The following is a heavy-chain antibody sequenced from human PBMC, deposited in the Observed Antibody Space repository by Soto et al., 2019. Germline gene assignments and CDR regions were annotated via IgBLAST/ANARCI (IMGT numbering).Heavy chain of an antibody. Sequence: SETLSLTCTVSGGSISSYYWSWSRQPPWKGLEWVGYIYYSGSTNYNPSLKSRVTISVDTSKQQFSLKLSSVTAADTAVYYCARFSYSSGWYYFDYWGQGTLVTVSS. D-gene: IGHD6-13*01. CDR3: ARFSYSSGWYYFDY. CDR2: IYYSGST. J-gene: IGHJ4*02. V-gene: IGHV4-59*08. CDR1: GGSISSYY.